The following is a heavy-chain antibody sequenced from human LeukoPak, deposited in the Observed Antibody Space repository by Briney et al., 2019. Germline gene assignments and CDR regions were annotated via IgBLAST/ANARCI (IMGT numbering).Heavy chain of an antibody. V-gene: IGHV4-31*03. CDR3: ASKRFIAVADFDY. CDR2: IYYSGST. J-gene: IGHJ4*02. Sequence: SETLSLTCTVSGGSISSGGYYWRWIRQHPGKGLEWIGYIYYSGSTYYNPSLKSRVTISVDTSKNQFSLKLSSVTAADTAVYYCASKRFIAVADFDYWGQGTLVTVSS. D-gene: IGHD6-19*01. CDR1: GGSISSGGYY.